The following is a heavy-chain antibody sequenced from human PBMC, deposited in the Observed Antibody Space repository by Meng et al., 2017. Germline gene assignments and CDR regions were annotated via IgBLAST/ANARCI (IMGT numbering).Heavy chain of an antibody. CDR3: ASFIWGSGSYSG. J-gene: IGHJ4*02. V-gene: IGHV1-2*06. Sequence: QVPLVQSGAEVNNPGASVKVCCKASGYTFTGYYMHWVRQAPGQGLEWMGRINPNSGGTNYAQKFQGRVTMTRDTSISTAYMELSRLRSDDTAVYYCASFIWGSGSYSGWGQGTLVTVSS. CDR2: INPNSGGT. D-gene: IGHD3-10*01. CDR1: GYTFTGYY.